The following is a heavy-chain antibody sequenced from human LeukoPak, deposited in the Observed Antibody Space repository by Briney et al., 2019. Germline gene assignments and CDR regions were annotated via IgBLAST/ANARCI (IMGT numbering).Heavy chain of an antibody. CDR2: ISYDGSNK. CDR3: AKGPYGDYDY. J-gene: IGHJ4*02. D-gene: IGHD4-17*01. CDR1: GFTFSSYG. Sequence: PGGSLRLSCAASGFTFSSYGMHWVRQAPGKGLEWVAVISYDGSNKYYADSVKGRFTISRDNSKNTLYLQMNSLRAEDTAVYYCAKGPYGDYDYWGQGTLVTVPS. V-gene: IGHV3-30*18.